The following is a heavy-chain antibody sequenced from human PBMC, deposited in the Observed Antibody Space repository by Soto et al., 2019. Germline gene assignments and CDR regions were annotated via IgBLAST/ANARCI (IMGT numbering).Heavy chain of an antibody. CDR3: ANDLLVATVYYGMDV. J-gene: IGHJ6*02. CDR1: GFTFSSYG. V-gene: IGHV3-30*18. D-gene: IGHD5-12*01. CDR2: ISYDGSNK. Sequence: PGGSLRLSCAASGFTFSSYGMHWVRQAPGKGLEWVAVISYDGSNKYYADSVKGRFTISRDNSKNTLYLQMNSLRAEDTAVYYCANDLLVATVYYGMDVWGQGTTVTVS.